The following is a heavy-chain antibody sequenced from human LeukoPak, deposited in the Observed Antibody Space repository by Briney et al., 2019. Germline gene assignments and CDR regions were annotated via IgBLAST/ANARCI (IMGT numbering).Heavy chain of an antibody. CDR2: ISAYNGNT. CDR3: ARTLGYCSSTSCHVFDY. Sequence: ASVKVSCKASGYTFTSYGISWVRQAPGQGLEWMGWISAYNGNTNYEQKLQGRVTMTTDTSTSTAYMELRSLRSDDTAVYYCARTLGYCSSTSCHVFDYWGQGTLVTVSS. CDR1: GYTFTSYG. D-gene: IGHD2-2*01. J-gene: IGHJ4*02. V-gene: IGHV1-18*01.